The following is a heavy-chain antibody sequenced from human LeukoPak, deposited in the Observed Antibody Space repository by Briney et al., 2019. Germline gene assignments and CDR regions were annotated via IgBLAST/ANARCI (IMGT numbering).Heavy chain of an antibody. D-gene: IGHD3-9*01. V-gene: IGHV3-11*01. CDR2: ISSSGSTI. Sequence: PGGSLRLSCAASGFTFSDYYMSWIRQAPGKGLEWVSYISSSGSTIYYADSVKGRFTISRDNSKNTLYLQMNSLRAEDTAVYYCAKNYASYYDILTGKGLFDYWGQGTLVTVSS. CDR3: AKNYASYYDILTGKGLFDY. CDR1: GFTFSDYY. J-gene: IGHJ4*02.